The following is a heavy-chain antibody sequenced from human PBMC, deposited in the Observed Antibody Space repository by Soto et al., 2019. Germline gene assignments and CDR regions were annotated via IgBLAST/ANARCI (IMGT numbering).Heavy chain of an antibody. V-gene: IGHV1-69*01. CDR3: SISNSYGRGDF. CDR2: IIPVFGTT. Sequence: QVQLVQSGAEVKKPGSSVKVSCKASGGTFSSYAITWVRQAPGQGLEWMGGIIPVFGTTDYAQKFQGRVTITADQSTGTAYLDLFSLRSEDTAIYYCSISNSYGRGDFWGQGTLVTVSS. D-gene: IGHD4-17*01. CDR1: GGTFSSYA. J-gene: IGHJ4*02.